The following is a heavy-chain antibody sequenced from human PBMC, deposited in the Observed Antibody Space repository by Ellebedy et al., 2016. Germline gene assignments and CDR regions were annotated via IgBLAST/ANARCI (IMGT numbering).Heavy chain of an antibody. CDR1: GGSISSGGYS. Sequence: SETLSLXCAVSGGSISSGGYSWSWIRQPPGKGLEWIGYIYHSGSTYYNPSLKSRVTISVDRSKNQFSLKLSSVTAADTAVYYCARGEVEMATITEILFDYWGQGTLVTVSS. D-gene: IGHD5-24*01. J-gene: IGHJ4*02. CDR2: IYHSGST. CDR3: ARGEVEMATITEILFDY. V-gene: IGHV4-30-2*01.